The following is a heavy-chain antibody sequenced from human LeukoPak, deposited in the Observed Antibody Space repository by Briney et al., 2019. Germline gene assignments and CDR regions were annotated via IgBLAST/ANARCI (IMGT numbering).Heavy chain of an antibody. CDR1: GGSISSDHYY. D-gene: IGHD2-2*01. CDR3: AAVVPAAANAFDI. J-gene: IGHJ3*02. CDR2: IYYSGST. Sequence: SETLSLTCTVSGGSISSDHYYWSWIRQYPGKGLEWIGYIYYSGSTYYNPSLKSRVTISVDTSKKQFSLKLTSVTAADTAVYYCAAVVPAAANAFDIWGQGTMVTVSS. V-gene: IGHV4-31*03.